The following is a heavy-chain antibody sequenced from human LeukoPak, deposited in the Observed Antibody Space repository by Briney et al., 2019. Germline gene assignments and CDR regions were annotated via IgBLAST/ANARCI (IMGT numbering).Heavy chain of an antibody. Sequence: PGGSLRLSCAASGFTFSDYWMQWVRQAPGKGLVWVSRINSDGSDTTYADSVKGRFTISRDNAKNTLDLQMNSLRAEDTAVYYCAREVYITGEQPPDYWGQGTLVAVSS. D-gene: IGHD7-27*01. CDR3: AREVYITGEQPPDY. V-gene: IGHV3-74*01. CDR1: GFTFSDYW. CDR2: INSDGSDT. J-gene: IGHJ4*02.